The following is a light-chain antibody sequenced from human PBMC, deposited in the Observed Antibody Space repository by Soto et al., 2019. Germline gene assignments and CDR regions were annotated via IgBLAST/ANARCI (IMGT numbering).Light chain of an antibody. J-gene: IGLJ2*01. V-gene: IGLV2-8*01. CDR2: EVS. Sequence: SVLTQPPSASGSPGQSVTISCTGTSSDVGGYNYVSWYQQHPGKAPKLMIYEVSKRPSGVPDRFSGSKSGNTASLTVSGLQAEDEADYYRSSYAGSNNLVFGGGTKLTVL. CDR3: SSYAGSNNLV. CDR1: SSDVGGYNY.